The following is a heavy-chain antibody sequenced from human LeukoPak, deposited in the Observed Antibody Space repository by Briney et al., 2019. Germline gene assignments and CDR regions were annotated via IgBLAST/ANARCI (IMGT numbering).Heavy chain of an antibody. J-gene: IGHJ4*02. V-gene: IGHV1-2*02. Sequence: ASVKVSCKASGYTFTDYYMHWARQAPGQGLEWMGWINPNTGGTNNARKFQGRVTMARDTSISTAYMELSRVRSDDTAVYYCARADAVDIVGAIDFDSWGQGTLVSVSS. CDR3: ARADAVDIVGAIDFDS. CDR2: INPNTGGT. D-gene: IGHD5-12*01. CDR1: GYTFTDYY.